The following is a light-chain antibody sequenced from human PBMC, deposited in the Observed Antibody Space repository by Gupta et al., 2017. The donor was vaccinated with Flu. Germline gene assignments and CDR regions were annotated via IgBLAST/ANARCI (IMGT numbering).Light chain of an antibody. J-gene: IGKJ2*02. Sequence: PSSLSASVGDRVTITCRASQGIRDDLGWYQQKPGKAPKILIYGASTLQSGVPSRFSGSGSGTDFTLTISSLQPEDFATYYCRQYDSYPRTFGQGTKLEIK. CDR3: RQYDSYPRT. CDR1: QGIRDD. V-gene: IGKV1-6*01. CDR2: GAS.